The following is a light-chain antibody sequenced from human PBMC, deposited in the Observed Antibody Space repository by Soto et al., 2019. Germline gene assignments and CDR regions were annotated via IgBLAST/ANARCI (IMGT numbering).Light chain of an antibody. CDR1: SGHSSYI. Sequence: QSVLTQSSSASASLGSSVKLTCTLSSGHSSYIIAWHQQPPGKAPRYLMHLEGSGTYNKGSGVPDRFSGSSSGADRYLIISNLQFEDEADSYCETWDSNTRVFGTGTKLTVL. CDR2: LEGSGTY. V-gene: IGLV4-60*02. CDR3: ETWDSNTRV. J-gene: IGLJ1*01.